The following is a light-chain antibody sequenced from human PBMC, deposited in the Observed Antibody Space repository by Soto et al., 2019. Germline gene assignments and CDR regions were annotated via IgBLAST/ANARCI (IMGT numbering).Light chain of an antibody. CDR3: CSYAGSSAVV. CDR2: DGS. J-gene: IGLJ2*01. CDR1: SSDVGNYNL. V-gene: IGLV2-23*01. Sequence: QSALTQPASVSGSPGQSITISCTGTSSDVGNYNLVSWYQQHPGKAPKLMVYDGSKRPSGVSSRFSASKSGNTASLTISGLQAEDEADYYCCSYAGSSAVVFGGGTKVTVL.